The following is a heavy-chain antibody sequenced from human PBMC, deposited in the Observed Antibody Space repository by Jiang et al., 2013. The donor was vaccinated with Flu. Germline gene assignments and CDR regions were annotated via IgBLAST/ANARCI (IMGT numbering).Heavy chain of an antibody. CDR3: VKGKNDVLTAYDC. CDR1: GFTFRDYA. Sequence: VQLLESGGGLVQPGGSLRLSCSASGFTFRDYAMHWVRQAPGKGLEYVSGISSNGGNTYYADSVKGRFTISRDNSKNTLYLQMSSLRAEDTAVYYCVKGKNDVLTAYDCWGQGTLVSVSS. J-gene: IGHJ4*02. D-gene: IGHD3-9*01. CDR2: ISSNGGNT. V-gene: IGHV3-64D*08.